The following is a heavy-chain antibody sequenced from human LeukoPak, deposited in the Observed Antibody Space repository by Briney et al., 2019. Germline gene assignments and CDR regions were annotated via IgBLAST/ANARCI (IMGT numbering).Heavy chain of an antibody. CDR3: ARRYYYDSSFDP. Sequence: SETLSLTCAVYGGSFSGYYWSWIRQPPGKGLEWIGEINHSGSTNYNPSPKSRVTISVDTSKNQFSLKLSSVTAADTAVYYCARRYYYDSSFDPWGQGTLVTVSS. J-gene: IGHJ5*02. V-gene: IGHV4-34*01. CDR2: INHSGST. D-gene: IGHD3-22*01. CDR1: GGSFSGYY.